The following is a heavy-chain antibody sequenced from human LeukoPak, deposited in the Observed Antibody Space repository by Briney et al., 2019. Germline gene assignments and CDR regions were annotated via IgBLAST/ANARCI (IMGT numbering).Heavy chain of an antibody. Sequence: GASVKVSCRSSGYTFTDYYMHWVRQAPGQGLEWMGWIKPNSATNYAQKFQGRLTMPRDTPTSTAYMELSRLTSDDMAVYYCSRGELDGPAFDYWGEGTLVTVSS. J-gene: IGHJ4*02. CDR1: GYTFTDYY. D-gene: IGHD1-26*01. CDR2: IKPNSAT. V-gene: IGHV1-2*02. CDR3: SRGELDGPAFDY.